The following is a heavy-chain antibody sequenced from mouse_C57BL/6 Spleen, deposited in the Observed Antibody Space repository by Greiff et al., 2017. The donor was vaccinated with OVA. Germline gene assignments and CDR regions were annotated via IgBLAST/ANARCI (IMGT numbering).Heavy chain of an antibody. CDR1: GYTFPSSC. V-gene: IGHV1-55*01. CDR3: ARSLLRYPYYFDY. CDR2: IYPGSGST. Sequence: QVQLQQPGAELVKPGASVKMSCTASGYTFPSSCLTWVQQRPGHGLAWIGDIYPGSGSTNYNEKFKSKATLTVDTSSSTAYMQLSSLTSEDSAVYYCARSLLRYPYYFDYGGQGTTLTVSS. D-gene: IGHD1-1*01. J-gene: IGHJ2*01.